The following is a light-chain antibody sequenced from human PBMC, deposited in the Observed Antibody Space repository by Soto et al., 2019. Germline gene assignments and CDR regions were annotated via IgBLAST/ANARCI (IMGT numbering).Light chain of an antibody. CDR1: NNDIGGFPY. V-gene: IGLV2-11*01. Sequence: QSALTQPRSVSGSPGQSVTISCTGTNNDIGGFPYVSWYQQVPGKAPKLMISAVTQRPSGVPDRFAGSKSGTSASLAISGLRSEDEADYYCAARDDSLSGHWVFGGGTKLTVL. CDR2: AVT. CDR3: AARDDSLSGHWV. J-gene: IGLJ3*02.